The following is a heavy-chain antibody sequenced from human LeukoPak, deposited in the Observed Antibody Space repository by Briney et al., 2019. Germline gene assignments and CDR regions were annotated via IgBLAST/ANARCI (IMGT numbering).Heavy chain of an antibody. D-gene: IGHD3-10*01. CDR2: IIPIFGTA. CDR1: GGTFSSYA. CDR3: ARGFQYYYGSGSYYNFDY. J-gene: IGHJ4*02. Sequence: SVKVSCKASGGTFSSYAISWVRQAPGQGLEWMGGIIPIFGTANYAQKFQGRVTITADKSTSTAYTELSSLRSEDTAVYYCARGFQYYYGSGSYYNFDYWGQGTLVTVSS. V-gene: IGHV1-69*06.